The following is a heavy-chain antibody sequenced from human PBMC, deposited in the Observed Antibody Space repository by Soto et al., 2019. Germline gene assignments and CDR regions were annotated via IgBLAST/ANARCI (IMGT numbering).Heavy chain of an antibody. J-gene: IGHJ4*02. CDR2: IRGRGNSA. CDR1: GFTFSTYD. Sequence: PGESLKISCAASGFTFSTYDMIWVRQAPGKGLEWVSDIRGRGNSAFYADSVKGRFTISRDNSNNTLYLQMNNLRADDTAVYYCARDAPVAGTNYFDFWGQGTLVTVSS. CDR3: ARDAPVAGTNYFDF. D-gene: IGHD6-19*01. V-gene: IGHV3-23*01.